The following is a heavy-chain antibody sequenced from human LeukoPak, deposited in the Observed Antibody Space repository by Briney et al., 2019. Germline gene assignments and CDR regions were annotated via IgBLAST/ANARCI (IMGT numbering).Heavy chain of an antibody. Sequence: VASVKVSCKASGGTFSSYAISWVRQAPGQGLEWMGGIIPIFGTANYAQKFQGRVTITADESTSTAYMELSSLRSEDTAVYYCALSPGSWSSGPAYYFDYWGQGTLVTVSS. V-gene: IGHV1-69*13. CDR1: GGTFSSYA. J-gene: IGHJ4*02. CDR2: IIPIFGTA. D-gene: IGHD6-19*01. CDR3: ALSPGSWSSGPAYYFDY.